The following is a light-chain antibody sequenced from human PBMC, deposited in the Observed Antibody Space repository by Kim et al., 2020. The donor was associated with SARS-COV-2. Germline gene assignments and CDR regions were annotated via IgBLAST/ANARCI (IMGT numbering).Light chain of an antibody. CDR1: QRLSSS. V-gene: IGKV3-11*01. Sequence: RETAPHSCRANQRLSSSLACYQHKPGQPPRLLIYDTSNRATGIPARFSGSGSGTDFTLTISSLEPEDFAVYYCQQRTNWPLLSNTFGGGTKVDIK. CDR2: DTS. J-gene: IGKJ4*01. CDR3: QQRTNWPLLSNT.